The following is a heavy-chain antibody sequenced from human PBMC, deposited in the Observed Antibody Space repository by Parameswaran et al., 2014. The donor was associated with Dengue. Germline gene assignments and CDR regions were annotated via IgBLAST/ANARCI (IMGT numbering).Heavy chain of an antibody. Sequence: RWIRQPPGKGLEWIGYIFYSGSTNYNPSLKSRVTISVDTSKNQFSLKLSSVIAADTAVYYCARDKSFAMRSGMFDPWGQGKLVTVSS. V-gene: IGHV4-59*01. CDR3: ARDKSFAMRSGMFDP. CDR2: IFYSGST. D-gene: IGHD2-15*01. J-gene: IGHJ5*02.